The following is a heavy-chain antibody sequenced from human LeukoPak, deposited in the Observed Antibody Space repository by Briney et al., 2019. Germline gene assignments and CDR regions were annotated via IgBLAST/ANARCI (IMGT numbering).Heavy chain of an antibody. CDR3: ARAGLLFYFDY. Sequence: GGSLRLSCTASGFTFDNYEMNWVRQPPGKGLEWVAYMSSSGSTTYYAASVKGRFTISRDNARDSLFLQMNSLRVEDTAIYYCARAGLLFYFDYWGQGALVTVSS. V-gene: IGHV3-48*03. J-gene: IGHJ4*02. CDR2: MSSSGSTT. CDR1: GFTFDNYE. D-gene: IGHD2/OR15-2a*01.